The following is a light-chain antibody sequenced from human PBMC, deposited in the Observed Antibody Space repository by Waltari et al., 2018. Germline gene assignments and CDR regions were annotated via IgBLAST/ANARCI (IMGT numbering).Light chain of an antibody. CDR2: YAS. CDR3: HQSSALPHT. CDR1: QSIGIS. V-gene: IGKV6-21*01. J-gene: IGKJ2*01. Sequence: EIVLTQSPDFQSVTPKEKVTITCRASQSIGISLNWYQHKSDQSPKLLIKYASQPVSGVPSRFSGSGSGTDFTLTIESLEAEDAATYYCHQSSALPHTFGQGTKLEI.